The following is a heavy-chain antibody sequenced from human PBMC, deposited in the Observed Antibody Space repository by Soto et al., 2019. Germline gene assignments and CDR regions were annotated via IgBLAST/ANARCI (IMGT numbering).Heavy chain of an antibody. V-gene: IGHV4-59*12. CDR2: IYYGGSI. CDR3: ARDTMVRGALTPLWYFDL. D-gene: IGHD3-10*01. CDR1: GGPISSYY. J-gene: IGHJ2*01. Sequence: SETLSLTCTVSGGPISSYYWSWLRQSPGKGLEWIGYIYYGGSISYNPSLKSRVTISVDTSKNQFSLKLSSVTAADTAVYYCARDTMVRGALTPLWYFDLWGRGTLVTVSS.